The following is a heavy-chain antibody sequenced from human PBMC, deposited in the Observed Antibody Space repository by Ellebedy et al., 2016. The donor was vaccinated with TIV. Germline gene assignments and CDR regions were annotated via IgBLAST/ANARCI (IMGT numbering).Heavy chain of an antibody. CDR2: IYYSGST. Sequence: MPGGSLRLSCAASGFTFSSYSMNWVRQAPGKGLEWIGSIYYSGSTYYNPSLKSRVTISVDTSKNQFSLKLSSVTAADTAVYYCARKPSQTYYYDSSGYHFDYWGQGTLVTVSS. CDR3: ARKPSQTYYYDSSGYHFDY. D-gene: IGHD3-22*01. J-gene: IGHJ4*02. CDR1: GFTFSSYS. V-gene: IGHV4-39*07.